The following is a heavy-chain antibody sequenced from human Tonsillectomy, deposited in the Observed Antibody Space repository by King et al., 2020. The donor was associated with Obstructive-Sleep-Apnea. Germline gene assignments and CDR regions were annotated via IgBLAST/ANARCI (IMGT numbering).Heavy chain of an antibody. CDR3: AKTTVTTPYYYGLDV. Sequence: VQLVESGGGLVQPGGSLRLSCAASGFTFNNYAMSWVRQAPGKGLEWVSAISGSGVYTYYADSVKGRFTISGDNSKNTLYLQMNSLRAEDTAVYYCAKTTVTTPYYYGLDVWGQGTAVTVSS. CDR2: ISGSGVYT. V-gene: IGHV3-23*04. CDR1: GFTFNNYA. J-gene: IGHJ6*02. D-gene: IGHD4-17*01.